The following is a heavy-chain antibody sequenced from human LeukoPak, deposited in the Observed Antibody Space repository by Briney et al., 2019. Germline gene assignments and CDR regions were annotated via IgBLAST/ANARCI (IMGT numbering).Heavy chain of an antibody. Sequence: SETLSLTCSVSGGSISSYYWSWIRQPPGKGLEWIGFICYSGTTNNNPSLKSRVTISVDTSKNQFSLKLSSVTAADTAVYYCARNTRMTTVTRIKGPYYYYYMDVWGKGTTVTISS. CDR1: GGSISSYY. CDR3: ARNTRMTTVTRIKGPYYYYYMDV. CDR2: ICYSGTT. D-gene: IGHD4-17*01. J-gene: IGHJ6*03. V-gene: IGHV4-59*12.